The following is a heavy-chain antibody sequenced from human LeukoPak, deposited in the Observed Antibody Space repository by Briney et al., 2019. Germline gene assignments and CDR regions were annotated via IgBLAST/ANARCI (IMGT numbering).Heavy chain of an antibody. CDR2: IRRDGTVK. CDR1: GFIFSNYW. CDR3: ARDFNPYCGDNCYIDAFDI. J-gene: IGHJ3*02. Sequence: GALRLSCAASGFIFSNYWMSWVRQAPGKGLEWVANIRRDGTVKNYLDSVTGRFTVSRDNAKNSLYLQMNSLRAEDTAVYFCARDFNPYCGDNCYIDAFDIWGQGTMVTVSS. V-gene: IGHV3-7*01. D-gene: IGHD2-21*01.